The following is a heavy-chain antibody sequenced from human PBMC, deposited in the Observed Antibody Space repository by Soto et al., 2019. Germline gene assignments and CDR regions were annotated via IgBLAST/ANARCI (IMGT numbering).Heavy chain of an antibody. CDR1: GYTFTSYG. J-gene: IGHJ4*02. Sequence: QVQLVQSGAEVKKPGASVKVSCKASGYTFTSYGISWVRQAPGQGLEWMGWISAYNGNTNYAQKLQGRVTMTTNTSTRTAYMGLRVLRSDDTAVYYCAGDLPPVDYWGQGTLVTVSS. CDR3: AGDLPPVDY. CDR2: ISAYNGNT. V-gene: IGHV1-18*01.